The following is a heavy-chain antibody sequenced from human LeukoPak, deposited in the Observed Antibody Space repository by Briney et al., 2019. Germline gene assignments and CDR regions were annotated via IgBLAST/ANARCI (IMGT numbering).Heavy chain of an antibody. CDR3: ARDKGYYDFWSGTLNYNWFDP. CDR1: GFTFSSYW. CDR2: IKQDGSEK. D-gene: IGHD3-3*01. J-gene: IGHJ5*02. Sequence: GGSLRLSCAASGFTFSSYWMSWVRQAPGKGLEWVANIKQDGSEKYYVDSVKGRFTISRDNAKNSLYLQMNSLRAEDTAVYYCARDKGYYDFWSGTLNYNWFDPWGQGTLVTVSS. V-gene: IGHV3-7*01.